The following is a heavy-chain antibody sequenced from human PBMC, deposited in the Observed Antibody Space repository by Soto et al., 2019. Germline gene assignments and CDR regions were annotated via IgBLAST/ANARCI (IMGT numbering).Heavy chain of an antibody. Sequence: WETLSLTCTVSAASFSKYYWTWIRQPPGKGLEWIGYIYFNGNTKYNPSLEGRLTISIDTSKKEFSLKLTSVTAADAAVYYCASVTFGGIVLAHWGQGTLVTVSS. V-gene: IGHV4-59*01. CDR1: AASFSKYY. J-gene: IGHJ4*02. D-gene: IGHD3-16*01. CDR3: ASVTFGGIVLAH. CDR2: IYFNGNT.